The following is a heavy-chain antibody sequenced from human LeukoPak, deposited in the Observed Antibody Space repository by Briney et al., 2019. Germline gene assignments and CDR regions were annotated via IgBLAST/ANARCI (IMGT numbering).Heavy chain of an antibody. CDR3: ARAGNCSSTSCYVIDAFDI. J-gene: IGHJ3*02. Sequence: SETLSLTCTVSGGSISSYYWSWIRQPPGKGLEWIGYIYHSGSTYYNPSLKSRVTISVDRSKNQFSLKLSSVTAADTAVYYCARAGNCSSTSCYVIDAFDIWGQGTMVTVSS. V-gene: IGHV4-59*12. CDR1: GGSISSYY. CDR2: IYHSGST. D-gene: IGHD2-2*01.